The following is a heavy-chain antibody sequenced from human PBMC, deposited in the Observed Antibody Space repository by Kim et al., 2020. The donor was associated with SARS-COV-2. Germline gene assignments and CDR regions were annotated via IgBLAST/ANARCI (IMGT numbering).Heavy chain of an antibody. CDR1: GYTFTGYY. V-gene: IGHV1-2*04. CDR2: INPNSGGT. J-gene: IGHJ5*02. D-gene: IGHD6-13*01. CDR3: AREMNRYSSSWLSNWFDP. Sequence: ASVKVSCKASGYTFTGYYMHWVRQAPGQGLEWMGWINPNSGGTNYAQKFQGWVTMTRDTSISTAYMELSRLRSDDTAVYYCAREMNRYSSSWLSNWFDPWGQRTLVTVSS.